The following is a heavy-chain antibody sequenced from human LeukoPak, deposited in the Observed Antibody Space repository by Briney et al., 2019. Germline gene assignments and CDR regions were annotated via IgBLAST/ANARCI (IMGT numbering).Heavy chain of an antibody. D-gene: IGHD2-15*01. Sequence: GGSLRLSCAASGFTFSSYAMHWVRQAPGKGLEYVSAISSNGGSTYYANSVKGRFTISRDNSKNTLYLQMGSLRAEDMAVYYCARSAGVAEYYYYYYMDVWGKGTTVTVSS. CDR3: ARSAGVAEYYYYYYMDV. V-gene: IGHV3-64*01. CDR1: GFTFSSYA. CDR2: ISSNGGST. J-gene: IGHJ6*03.